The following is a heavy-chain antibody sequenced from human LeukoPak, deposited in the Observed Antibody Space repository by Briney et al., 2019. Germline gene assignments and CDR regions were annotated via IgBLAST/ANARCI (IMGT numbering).Heavy chain of an antibody. CDR3: ARHSWEQWLGYYFDY. CDR1: GGSISSSSYY. J-gene: IGHJ4*02. D-gene: IGHD6-19*01. CDR2: IYYSGST. V-gene: IGHV4-39*01. Sequence: PSETLSLTCTVSGGSISSSSYYWGWIRQPPGKGLEWIGSIYYSGSTYYNPSLKSRVTISVDTSKNQFSLKLSSVTAADTAVYYCARHSWEQWLGYYFDYWGQGTLVTVSS.